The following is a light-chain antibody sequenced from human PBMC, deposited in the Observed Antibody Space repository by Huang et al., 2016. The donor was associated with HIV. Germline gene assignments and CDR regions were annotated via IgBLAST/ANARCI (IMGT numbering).Light chain of an antibody. CDR3: QQRSNS. CDR1: QSVSNY. Sequence: EIVLTLSPATLSLSPGERATLSCRASQSVSNYLAWYQQKPGQAPRLLIYDASNRATGIPARFNGSGSGTDFTLTISSLEPEDFAVYYCQQRSNSFGPGTKVEIK. J-gene: IGKJ3*01. CDR2: DAS. V-gene: IGKV3-11*01.